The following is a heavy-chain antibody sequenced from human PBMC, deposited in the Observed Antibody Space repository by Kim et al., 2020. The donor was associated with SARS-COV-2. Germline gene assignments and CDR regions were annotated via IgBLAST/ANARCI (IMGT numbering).Heavy chain of an antibody. V-gene: IGHV4-39*01. CDR1: GGSISSSSYY. Sequence: SETLSLTCTVSGGSISSSSYYWGWIRQPPGKGLEWIGSIYYSGSTYYNPSLKSRVTISVDTSKNQFFLKLSSVTAADTAVYYCARHAHDYYDSSAYYYFGAFDIWGQGTMVTVSS. CDR3: ARHAHDYYDSSAYYYFGAFDI. CDR2: IYYSGST. D-gene: IGHD3-22*01. J-gene: IGHJ3*02.